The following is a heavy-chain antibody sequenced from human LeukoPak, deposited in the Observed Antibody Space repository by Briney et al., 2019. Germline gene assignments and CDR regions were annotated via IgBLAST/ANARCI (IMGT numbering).Heavy chain of an antibody. D-gene: IGHD2-8*01. CDR1: GFTFSSYG. CDR3: AREAAHCTNGVCPLDY. Sequence: GRSLRLSCAASGFTFSSYGMHWVRQAPGKGLEWVAVIWYDGSNKYYADSVKGRFTISRENAKNSLYLQMNSLRAGDTAVYYCAREAAHCTNGVCPLDYWGQGTLVTVSS. J-gene: IGHJ4*02. CDR2: IWYDGSNK. V-gene: IGHV3-33*01.